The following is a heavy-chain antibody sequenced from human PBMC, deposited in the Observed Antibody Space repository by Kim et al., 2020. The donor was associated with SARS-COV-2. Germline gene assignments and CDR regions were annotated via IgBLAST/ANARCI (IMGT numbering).Heavy chain of an antibody. D-gene: IGHD4-17*01. CDR3: ARVGTTVTDANAYWYFDL. Sequence: GGSLRLSCAASGFTFSSYAMHWVRQAPGKGLEWVAVISYDGSNKYYADSVKGRFTISRDNSKNTLYLQMNSLRAEDTAVYYCARVGTTVTDANAYWYFDLWGRGTLVTVSS. V-gene: IGHV3-30-3*01. CDR2: ISYDGSNK. J-gene: IGHJ2*01. CDR1: GFTFSSYA.